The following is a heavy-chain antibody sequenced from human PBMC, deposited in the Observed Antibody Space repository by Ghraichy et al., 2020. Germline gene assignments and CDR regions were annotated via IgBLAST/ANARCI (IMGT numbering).Heavy chain of an antibody. Sequence: GGSLRLSCAASGFTFSSYAMSWVRQAPGKGLEWVSAISGSGGSTYYADSVKGRFTISRDNSKNTLYLQMNSLRAEDTAVYYCANAVAGTFYYYYYYMDVWGKGTTVTVSS. CDR1: GFTFSSYA. CDR2: ISGSGGST. CDR3: ANAVAGTFYYYYYYMDV. V-gene: IGHV3-23*01. D-gene: IGHD6-19*01. J-gene: IGHJ6*03.